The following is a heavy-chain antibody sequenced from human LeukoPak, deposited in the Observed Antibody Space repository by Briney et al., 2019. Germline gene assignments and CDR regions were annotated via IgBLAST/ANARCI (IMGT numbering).Heavy chain of an antibody. V-gene: IGHV1-46*01. D-gene: IGHD2-15*01. J-gene: IGHJ4*02. CDR3: ASGIICTRCHLFDY. Sequence: GASVKISCKASGYTFTSYSMHWVRQAPGQGLEWMGIINPSGDSTSYAQKFQGRVSMTRDMSTSTVYMDLSSLRSEDTAVYFCASGIICTRCHLFDYWGQGTLVTVSS. CDR1: GYTFTSYS. CDR2: INPSGDST.